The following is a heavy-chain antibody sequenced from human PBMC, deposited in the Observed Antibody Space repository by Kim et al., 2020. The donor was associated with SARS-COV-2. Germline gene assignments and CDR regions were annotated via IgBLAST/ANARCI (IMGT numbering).Heavy chain of an antibody. V-gene: IGHV1-8*02. CDR2: MNPNSGNT. CDR3: ARADRGIVGATVYYFDY. J-gene: IGHJ4*02. CDR1: GYTFTSYD. Sequence: ASVKVSCKASGYTFTSYDINWVRQATGQGLEWMGWMNPNSGNTGYAQKFQGRVTMTRNTSISTAYMELSSLRSEDTAVYCCARADRGIVGATVYYFDYWGQGTLVTVSS. D-gene: IGHD1-26*01.